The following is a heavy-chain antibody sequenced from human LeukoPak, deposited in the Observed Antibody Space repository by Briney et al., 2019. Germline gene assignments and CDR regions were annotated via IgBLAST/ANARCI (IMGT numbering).Heavy chain of an antibody. V-gene: IGHV4-39*01. D-gene: IGHD3/OR15-3a*01. Sequence: SETLSHPCTVSGGSISSSTYYWAWIRQPPGKGLEWIGSIYYSGSTYYNPSLKSRITISVHTSKNQFSLKLSSVTAADTAVYYCARLPRGGRPPMISLYYYMDVWGKGTTVIVSS. CDR1: GGSISSSTYY. J-gene: IGHJ6*03. CDR3: ARLPRGGRPPMISLYYYMDV. CDR2: IYYSGST.